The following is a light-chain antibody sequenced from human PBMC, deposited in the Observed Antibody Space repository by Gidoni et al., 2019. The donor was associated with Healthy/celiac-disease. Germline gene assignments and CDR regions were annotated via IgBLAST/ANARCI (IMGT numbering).Light chain of an antibody. CDR3: QQRSNWPLT. J-gene: IGKJ4*01. V-gene: IGKV3-11*01. CDR1: QRVSSY. CDR2: AAS. Sequence: ELVLTQSPATLSLSPGERATLSCRASQRVSSYLAWYQQKPGQAPRLLIYAASNRATGIPARFSGSGSGTDFTLTISSLEPEDFAVYYCQQRSNWPLTFGGGTKVEIK.